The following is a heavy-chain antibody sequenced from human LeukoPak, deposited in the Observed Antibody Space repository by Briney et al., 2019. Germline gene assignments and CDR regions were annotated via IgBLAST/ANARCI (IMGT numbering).Heavy chain of an antibody. CDR1: GGSFSNYNYY. D-gene: IGHD3-3*01. V-gene: IGHV4-39*01. J-gene: IGHJ4*02. CDR3: ARQNNFDFWSGFFDY. Sequence: SETLSLTCTVSGGSFSNYNYYWGWIRQSPGKGLEWIGSIHYVGSTYYNPCLKSRVTISVDTSKNQFSLNLSSVTAADTAVYYCARQNNFDFWSGFFDYWGLGALVTVSS. CDR2: IHYVGST.